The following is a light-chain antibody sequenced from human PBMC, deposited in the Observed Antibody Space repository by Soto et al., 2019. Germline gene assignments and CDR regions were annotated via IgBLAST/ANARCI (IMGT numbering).Light chain of an antibody. CDR3: QQYGSSPWT. CDR1: QSVSSSY. CDR2: GAS. J-gene: IGKJ1*01. V-gene: IGKV3-20*01. Sequence: DILLTQSPGTLSLSPGERATLSCRASQSVSSSYLAWYQQKPGQAPRLLIYGASRRATGIPDRSSGSGSGTDFTLTISRLEPEDFAVYYCQQYGSSPWTFGQGTKVEIK.